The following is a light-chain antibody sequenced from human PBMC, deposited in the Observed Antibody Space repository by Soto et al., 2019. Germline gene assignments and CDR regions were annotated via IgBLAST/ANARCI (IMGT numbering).Light chain of an antibody. Sequence: PGERVTLSCRASQSVSSSYLTWYQQKPGQAPRLLIYGAYTRATSIPARFSGSGSGTDFTLTISSLQPEDFAVYYCQQDYNLPGTFGQGTKVEIK. CDR2: GAY. J-gene: IGKJ1*01. V-gene: IGKV3D-7*01. CDR1: QSVSSSY. CDR3: QQDYNLPGT.